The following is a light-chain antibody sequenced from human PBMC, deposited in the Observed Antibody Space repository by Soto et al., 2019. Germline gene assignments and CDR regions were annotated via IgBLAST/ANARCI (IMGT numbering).Light chain of an antibody. CDR1: SSNIGNNY. CDR3: RTWDSSLSARV. J-gene: IGLJ2*01. V-gene: IGLV1-51*02. CDR2: ENN. Sequence: QSVLTQPPSVSAAPGQKVTISCSGSSSNIGNNYVSWYQQLPGTAPKLLIYENNKRPSGIPDRFSGSKSGTSATLGITGLQTGDEADYYCRTWDSSLSARVFGGGTKVTVL.